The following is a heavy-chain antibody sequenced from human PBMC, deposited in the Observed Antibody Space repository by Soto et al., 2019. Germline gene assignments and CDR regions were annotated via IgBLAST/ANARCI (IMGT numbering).Heavy chain of an antibody. CDR2: INGYTGNT. CDR3: ARSWVTGKGGMDV. D-gene: IGHD3-16*01. J-gene: IGHJ6*02. CDR1: GYTFTSYG. Sequence: QVQLVQSGGEVKKPGASVKVSCKASGYTFTSYGFSWVRQAPGQGLEWMGWINGYTGNTHYAQKFQGRVTMTIDTSTSTAYMELWTLISDGPAVYYCARSWVTGKGGMDVWGQGTTVTVSS. V-gene: IGHV1-18*01.